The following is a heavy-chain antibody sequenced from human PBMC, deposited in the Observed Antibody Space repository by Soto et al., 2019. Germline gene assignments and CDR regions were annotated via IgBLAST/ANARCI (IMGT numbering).Heavy chain of an antibody. CDR2: IYPSGGST. Sequence: ASVKVSCKASGYTFTSYYMHWVRQAPGQGLEWMGRIYPSGGSTDYAQKFQGRVTMTRDTSTSTAYMELSSLRAEDTAIYYCAKYQASCISSACYRWFDPWGQGTLVTVSS. CDR1: GYTFTSYY. J-gene: IGHJ5*02. V-gene: IGHV1-46*01. D-gene: IGHD2-2*01. CDR3: AKYQASCISSACYRWFDP.